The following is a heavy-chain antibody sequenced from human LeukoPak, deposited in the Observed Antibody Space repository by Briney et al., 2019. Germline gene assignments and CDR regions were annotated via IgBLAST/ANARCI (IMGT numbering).Heavy chain of an antibody. D-gene: IGHD3-10*01. Sequence: SQTLSLACAISGDSVSGKSVAWNWIRQSPSRGLEWLGRTFYRSKWSSEYATSMKGRITINPDTSKNQFSLQLISVTPEDTAVYYCARGDGPIHGRYYFDYWGQGTLITVSS. V-gene: IGHV6-1*01. CDR1: GDSVSGKSVA. CDR3: ARGDGPIHGRYYFDY. J-gene: IGHJ4*02. CDR2: TFYRSKWSS.